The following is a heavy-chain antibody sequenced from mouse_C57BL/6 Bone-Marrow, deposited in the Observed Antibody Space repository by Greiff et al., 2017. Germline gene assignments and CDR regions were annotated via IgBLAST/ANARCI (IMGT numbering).Heavy chain of an antibody. J-gene: IGHJ2*01. CDR1: GFNIKDDY. CDR2: IDPENGDT. D-gene: IGHD1-1*01. V-gene: IGHV14-4*01. CDR3: TTVVHY. Sequence: VQLQQSGAELVRPGASVKLSCTASGFNIKDDYMHWVKQRPEQGLEWIGWIDPENGDTASASKFQGKATITADTSSTTAYLQLSSLTSEDTAGYYCTTVVHYWGQGTTRTVSS.